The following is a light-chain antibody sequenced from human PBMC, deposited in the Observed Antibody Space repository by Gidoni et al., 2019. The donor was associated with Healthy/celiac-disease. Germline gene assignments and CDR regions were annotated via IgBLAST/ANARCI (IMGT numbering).Light chain of an antibody. Sequence: EIVLPQSPATLSLSPGERATLSCRASQSVSSYLAWYQQKPGQAPRLLIYDATNRATGIPARFSGSGSGTDFTLTISSLEPEDFAGYYCQQRSNWPHTFXGXTKVEIK. V-gene: IGKV3-11*01. CDR1: QSVSSY. CDR2: DAT. J-gene: IGKJ4*01. CDR3: QQRSNWPHT.